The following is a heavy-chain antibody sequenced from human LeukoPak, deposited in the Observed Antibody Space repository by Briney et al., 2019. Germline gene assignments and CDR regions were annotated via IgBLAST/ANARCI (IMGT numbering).Heavy chain of an antibody. CDR2: IRWTDEK. Sequence: SGPTLVNPTQTLTLTFTFSGFSLNTRDMNVAWIRQPPGKALEWLALIRWTDEKSYSPSLKNRLTITKDTSKNQVVLAMANMDPVDTATYFCARDFDWSIAYWGQGSPVTVSS. CDR3: ARDFDWSIAY. V-gene: IGHV2-5*01. CDR1: GFSLNTRDMN. J-gene: IGHJ4*02. D-gene: IGHD3-9*01.